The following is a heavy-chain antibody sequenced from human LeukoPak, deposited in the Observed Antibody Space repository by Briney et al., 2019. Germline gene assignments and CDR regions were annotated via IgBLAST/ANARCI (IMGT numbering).Heavy chain of an antibody. J-gene: IGHJ4*02. V-gene: IGHV4-59*01. D-gene: IGHD6-25*01. CDR1: GGSISSYY. CDR3: ASSPRSALGLFDY. CDR2: IYYSGST. Sequence: SETLSLTCTVSGGSISSYYWSWIRQPPGKGLEWIGYIYYSGSTNYNPSLKSRVTISVDTSKNQFSLKLSSLTAADTAVYYCASSPRSALGLFDYWGQGTLVTVSS.